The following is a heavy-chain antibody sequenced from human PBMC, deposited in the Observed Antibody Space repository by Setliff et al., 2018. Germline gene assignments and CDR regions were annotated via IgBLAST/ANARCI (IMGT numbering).Heavy chain of an antibody. CDR2: IGVYSGNT. D-gene: IGHD2-8*01. V-gene: IGHV1-18*01. CDR3: LRLVRYCSRTSCQRTSGDEV. J-gene: IGHJ4*02. Sequence: GASVKVSCKASGYTFTESIVSWVRQAPGRGLEWLGWIGVYSGNTYTAQRFQGRVTMTTDTSTNMAYLELRGLRSDDTAVYYCLRLVRYCSRTSCQRTSGDEVWGQGTLVTVSS. CDR1: GYTFTESI.